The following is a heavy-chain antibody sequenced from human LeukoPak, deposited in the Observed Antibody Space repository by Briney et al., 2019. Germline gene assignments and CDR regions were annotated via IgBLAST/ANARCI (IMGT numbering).Heavy chain of an antibody. J-gene: IGHJ4*02. Sequence: GSLRLSCAASGFTVSSNYMSWVRQAPGKGLEWIGEIYHSGSPNYNPSLKGRVTISVDKSRNHFSLNLSSVTAADTAVYYCARVNINNWHSCDYWGQGTLVTVSS. V-gene: IGHV4-4*02. CDR2: IYHSGSP. CDR1: GFTVSSNY. D-gene: IGHD1-1*01. CDR3: ARVNINNWHSCDY.